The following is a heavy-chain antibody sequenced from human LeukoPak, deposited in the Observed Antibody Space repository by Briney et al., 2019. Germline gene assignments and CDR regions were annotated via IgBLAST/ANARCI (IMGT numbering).Heavy chain of an antibody. CDR3: ARVGSGYSYEFDY. V-gene: IGHV4-34*01. CDR1: GGSFSGYY. Sequence: SETLSLTCAVYGGSFSGYYWSWIRQPPGKGLEWIGEINHSGSTNYNPSLKSRVTISVDTSKNQFSLKLSSVTAADTAVHYCARVGSGYSYEFDYWGQGTLVTVSS. CDR2: INHSGST. J-gene: IGHJ4*02. D-gene: IGHD5-18*01.